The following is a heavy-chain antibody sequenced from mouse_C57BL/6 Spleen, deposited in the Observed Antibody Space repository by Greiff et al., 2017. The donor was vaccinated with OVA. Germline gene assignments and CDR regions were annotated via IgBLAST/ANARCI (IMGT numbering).Heavy chain of an antibody. Sequence: VQLQQSGPGLVKPSQSLSLTCSVTGYSITSGYYWNWIRQFPGNKLEWMGYISYDGSNNYNPSLKNRISITRDTSKNQFFLKLNSVTTEDTATYYCAREGYGSSYPFDYWGQGTTLTVSS. V-gene: IGHV3-6*01. CDR2: ISYDGSN. CDR1: GYSITSGYY. J-gene: IGHJ2*01. D-gene: IGHD1-1*01. CDR3: AREGYGSSYPFDY.